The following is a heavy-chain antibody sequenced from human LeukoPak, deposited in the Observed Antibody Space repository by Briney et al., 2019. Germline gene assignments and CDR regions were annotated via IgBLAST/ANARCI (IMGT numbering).Heavy chain of an antibody. CDR2: ISGSGGST. D-gene: IGHD6-13*01. Sequence: GGSLRLSCAASGFTFSSYAMSWVRPAPGKGLEWVSAISGSGGSTYYADSVKGRFTISSDNSKNTLYLQMNSLRAEDTAVYYCARGIAAAGILYYFDYWGQGTLVTVSS. J-gene: IGHJ4*02. CDR3: ARGIAAAGILYYFDY. CDR1: GFTFSSYA. V-gene: IGHV3-23*01.